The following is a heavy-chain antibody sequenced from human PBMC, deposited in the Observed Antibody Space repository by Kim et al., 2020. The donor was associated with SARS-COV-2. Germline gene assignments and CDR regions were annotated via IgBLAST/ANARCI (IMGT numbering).Heavy chain of an antibody. CDR2: IYYSGST. D-gene: IGHD5-18*01. Sequence: SETLSLTCTVSGGSISSYYWSWIRQPPGKGLEWIGYIYYSGSTNYNPSLKSRVTISVDTSKNQFSLKLSSVTAADTAVYYCARHVWSYSYVYYYYMDVWGKGTTVTVSS. CDR1: GGSISSYY. V-gene: IGHV4-59*08. J-gene: IGHJ6*03. CDR3: ARHVWSYSYVYYYYMDV.